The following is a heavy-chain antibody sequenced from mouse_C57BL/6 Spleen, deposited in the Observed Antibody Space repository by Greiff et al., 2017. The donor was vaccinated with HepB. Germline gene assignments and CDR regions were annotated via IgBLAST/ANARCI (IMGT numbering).Heavy chain of an antibody. Sequence: VQLQQSGAELVRPGASVTLSCKASGSTFTDYEMHWVKQTPVHGLEWIGAIDPETGGTAYNQKFKGKAILTADKSSSTAYMELRSLTSEDSAVYYGTRADGYEIYYAMDYWGQGTSVTVSS. CDR3: TRADGYEIYYAMDY. CDR2: IDPETGGT. J-gene: IGHJ4*01. CDR1: GSTFTDYE. V-gene: IGHV1-15*01. D-gene: IGHD2-2*01.